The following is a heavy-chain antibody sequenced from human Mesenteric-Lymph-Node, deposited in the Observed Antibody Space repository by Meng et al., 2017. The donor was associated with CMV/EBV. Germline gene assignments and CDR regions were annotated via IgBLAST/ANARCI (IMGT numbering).Heavy chain of an antibody. D-gene: IGHD5/OR15-5a*01. CDR3: ARDVSSRDYFDY. J-gene: IGHJ4*02. CDR1: GYTFTSYV. Sequence: CKASGYTFTSYVIHWVRQAPGQRLEWMGWINAGNGNRKYSQNFQDRVTITRDTSANTAYVELSSLRSEDTAVYYCARDVSSRDYFDYWGQGTLVTVSS. V-gene: IGHV1-3*01. CDR2: INAGNGNR.